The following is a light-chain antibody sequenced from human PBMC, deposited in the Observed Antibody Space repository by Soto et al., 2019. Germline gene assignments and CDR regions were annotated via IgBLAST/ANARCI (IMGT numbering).Light chain of an antibody. V-gene: IGKV1-5*01. CDR2: DAS. J-gene: IGKJ1*01. Sequence: DIQMTQSPYTLSASVGDIVTLTCRASQSIRSWLAWYQQKPGKAPKVLIYDASSLESGVPSRFSGSGSGTEFTLTISSLQPDDFATYYCQQYNSYPWAFGQGTKVDIK. CDR1: QSIRSW. CDR3: QQYNSYPWA.